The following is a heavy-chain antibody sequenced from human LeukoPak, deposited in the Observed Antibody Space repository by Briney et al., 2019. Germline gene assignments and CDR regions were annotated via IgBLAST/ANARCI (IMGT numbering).Heavy chain of an antibody. CDR1: GFTFGRNA. CDR3: AGEWYGYFNY. J-gene: IGHJ4*03. V-gene: IGHV3-23*01. D-gene: IGHD2-8*01. CDR2: ISANSGTI. Sequence: PGGSLRLSCAASGFTFGRNAMSWVRQAPGKGLEWISYISANSGTIYHADSVKGRFTISRDNSKNTLYLQMNSLRVDDTAIYYCAGEWYGYFNYWGQGTLVTVSS.